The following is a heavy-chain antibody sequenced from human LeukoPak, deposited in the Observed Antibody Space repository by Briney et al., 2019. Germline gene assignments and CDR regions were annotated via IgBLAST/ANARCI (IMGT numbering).Heavy chain of an antibody. CDR2: IYYSGST. CDR1: GGSISSYY. Sequence: SETPSLTCTVSGGSISSYYWSWIWQPPGKGLEWIGYIYYSGSTNYNPSLKSRVTISVDTSKNQFSLKLSSVTAADTAVYYCARGRRWGWYFDLWGRGTLVTVSS. V-gene: IGHV4-59*01. CDR3: ARGRRWGWYFDL. D-gene: IGHD4-23*01. J-gene: IGHJ2*01.